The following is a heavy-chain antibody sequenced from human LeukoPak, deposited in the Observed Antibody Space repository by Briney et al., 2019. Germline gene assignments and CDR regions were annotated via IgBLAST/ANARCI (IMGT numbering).Heavy chain of an antibody. CDR3: ASGCSSTSCYPGGIYYYGMDV. V-gene: IGHV1-2*02. J-gene: IGHJ6*02. CDR1: GYTFTGYY. D-gene: IGHD2-2*01. CDR2: INPNSGGT. Sequence: GASVKVSCKASGYTFTGYYMHWVRQAPGQGLEWMGWINPNSGGTNYAQKFRGRVTMTRDTSISTAYMELSRLRSDDTAVYYCASGCSSTSCYPGGIYYYGMDVWGQGTTVTVSS.